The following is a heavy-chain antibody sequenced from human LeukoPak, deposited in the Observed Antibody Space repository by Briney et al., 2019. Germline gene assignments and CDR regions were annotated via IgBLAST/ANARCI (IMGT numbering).Heavy chain of an antibody. Sequence: PGGSLRLSCAASGFTFSSFAMSWVRQAPGKGLEWVSLIGSGGGTTYYADSVKGRFTISRDNSKNTLFLQISSLRAEDTAVYYCAKGRATPVRHANDYWGQGTLVTVSS. CDR3: AKGRATPVRHANDY. CDR2: IGSGGGTT. J-gene: IGHJ4*02. CDR1: GFTFSSFA. V-gene: IGHV3-23*01. D-gene: IGHD1-14*01.